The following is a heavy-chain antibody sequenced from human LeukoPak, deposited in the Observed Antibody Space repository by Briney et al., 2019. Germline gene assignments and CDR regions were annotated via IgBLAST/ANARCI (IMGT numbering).Heavy chain of an antibody. CDR1: GGTISSYY. CDR3: ARHTYSGSYLRLDP. Sequence: SETLSLTCTVSGGTISSYYWSWIRQPPGKGLEWIGYIYYSGSTNYNPSLKSRVTISVDTSKNQFSLKLSSVTAADTAVYYCARHTYSGSYLRLDPWGQGTPVTVSS. V-gene: IGHV4-59*08. CDR2: IYYSGST. J-gene: IGHJ5*02. D-gene: IGHD1-26*01.